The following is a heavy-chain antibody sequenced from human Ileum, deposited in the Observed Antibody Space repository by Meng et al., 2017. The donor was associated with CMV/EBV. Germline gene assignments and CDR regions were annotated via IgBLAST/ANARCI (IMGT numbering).Heavy chain of an antibody. J-gene: IGHJ2*01. D-gene: IGHD2/OR15-2a*01. V-gene: IGHV3-72*01. CDR1: GFSISDHY. Sequence: GESLKISCAASGFSISDHYMDWLRQAPGKGREWVGRTKDKTASYIIEYAAAVKGRFTISRDDSKNSLYLQMNSLKTEDTAVYYCARDNSNWTFDFWGRGTLVTVSS. CDR3: ARDNSNWTFDF. CDR2: TKDKTASYII.